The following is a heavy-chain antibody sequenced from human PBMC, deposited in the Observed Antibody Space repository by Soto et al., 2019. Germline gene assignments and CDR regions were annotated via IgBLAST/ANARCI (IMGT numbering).Heavy chain of an antibody. CDR2: IYNGGSP. Sequence: SETLSLTCTVSGGSISTDYWSWIRQPPGKRLEYIGFIYNGGSPNYSPSLESRVTISPDTSKNQFSLTLSSVTAADTAVYYCARGEWFLRGYGLDVWGRGTTVTVSS. V-gene: IGHV4-59*01. CDR1: GGSISTDY. CDR3: ARGEWFLRGYGLDV. D-gene: IGHD3-3*01. J-gene: IGHJ6*02.